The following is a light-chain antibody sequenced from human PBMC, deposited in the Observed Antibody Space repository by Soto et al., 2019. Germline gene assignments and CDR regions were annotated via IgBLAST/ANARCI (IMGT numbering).Light chain of an antibody. CDR2: AAS. CDR3: QQYYASSWT. CDR1: QSISSTY. Sequence: EIVLTQSPGTLSLSPGERATLSCRASQSISSTYLAWYRQKPGQAPRLLIYAASSRATGIPDRFSGSGSGTDFTLTISRLEPEDLAVYYCQQYYASSWTFGQGTKVDIK. V-gene: IGKV3-20*01. J-gene: IGKJ1*01.